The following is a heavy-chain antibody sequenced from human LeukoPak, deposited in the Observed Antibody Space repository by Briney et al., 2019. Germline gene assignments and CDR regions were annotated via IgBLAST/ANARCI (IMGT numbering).Heavy chain of an antibody. V-gene: IGHV4-39*02. CDR3: AKDRNGDYSWYFDY. Sequence: SETLSLTCTVSGGSISSSSYYWGWIRQPPGKGLEWIGSIYYSGSTYYNPSLKSRVTISVDTSKNQFSLKLSSVTAADTAVYYCAKDRNGDYSWYFDYWGQGTLVTVSS. CDR1: GGSISSSSYY. CDR2: IYYSGST. J-gene: IGHJ4*02. D-gene: IGHD4-17*01.